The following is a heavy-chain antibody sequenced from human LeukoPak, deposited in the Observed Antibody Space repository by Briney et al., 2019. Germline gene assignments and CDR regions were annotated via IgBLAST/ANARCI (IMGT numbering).Heavy chain of an antibody. CDR3: ARKLIVVVPAAFGSYYYYGMDV. CDR1: GYTFTSYG. V-gene: IGHV1-18*01. D-gene: IGHD2-2*01. J-gene: IGHJ6*02. CDR2: ISAYNGNT. Sequence: GASVKVSCKASGYTFTSYGISWVRQAPGQGLERMGWISAYNGNTNYAQKLQGRVTMTTDTSTSTAYMELRSLRSDDTAVYYCARKLIVVVPAAFGSYYYYGMDVWGQGTTVTVSS.